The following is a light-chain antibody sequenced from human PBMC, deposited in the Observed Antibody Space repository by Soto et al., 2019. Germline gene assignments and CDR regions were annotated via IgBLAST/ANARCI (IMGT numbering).Light chain of an antibody. CDR3: CTDAGTYQV. CDR1: SSDIGAYNY. J-gene: IGLJ1*01. V-gene: IGLV2-11*01. CDR2: HVS. Sequence: QSARTQPRSVSGSPGQAVTMSCTGTSSDIGAYNYVSWYQQHPGKAPKLMIYHVSKRPSGVPDRFSGSKSGNAASLTISGLQAEDEADYYCCTDAGTYQVFGTGTKVTVL.